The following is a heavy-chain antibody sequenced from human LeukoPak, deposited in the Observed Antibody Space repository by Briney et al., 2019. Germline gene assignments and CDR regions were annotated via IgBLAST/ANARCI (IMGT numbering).Heavy chain of an antibody. Sequence: GGSLRLSCAASGINFSIAWLTWVRQAPGKGLEWVGRIKSKKDGEITDYAAPVKGRFTIPRDDSKDTLYLQMNSLKTEDTAVYFCSTGGGVLRFLGGQGTLVTVSS. J-gene: IGHJ4*02. D-gene: IGHD3-3*01. CDR2: IKSKKDGEIT. CDR1: GINFSIAW. CDR3: STGGGVLRFL. V-gene: IGHV3-15*01.